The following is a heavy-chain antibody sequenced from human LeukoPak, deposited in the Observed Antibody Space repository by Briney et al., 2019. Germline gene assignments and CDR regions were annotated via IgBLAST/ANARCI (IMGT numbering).Heavy chain of an antibody. J-gene: IGHJ4*02. CDR3: ARGPYSSSWYEYYFDY. CDR1: GGSVSSGSYY. D-gene: IGHD6-13*01. V-gene: IGHV4-61*01. CDR2: IYYSGST. Sequence: PSETLSLTCTVSGGSVSSGSYYWSWIRQPPGKGLEWIGYIYYSGSTNYNPSLKSRVTISVDTSKNQSSLKLSSVTAADTAVYYCARGPYSSSWYEYYFDYWGQGTLVTVSS.